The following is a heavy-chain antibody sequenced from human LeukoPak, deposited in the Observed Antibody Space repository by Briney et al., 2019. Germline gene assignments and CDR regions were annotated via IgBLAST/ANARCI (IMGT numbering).Heavy chain of an antibody. CDR1: GGTFSSYA. Sequence: SVKVSCKASGGTFSSYAISWVRQAPGQGLEWMGGIIPIFGTANYAQKFQGRVTITADESTSTAYMELSSLRSEDTAVYYCARENSLRFSFDYWGQGTLVTVSS. V-gene: IGHV1-69*13. J-gene: IGHJ4*02. CDR3: ARENSLRFSFDY. CDR2: IIPIFGTA. D-gene: IGHD4-17*01.